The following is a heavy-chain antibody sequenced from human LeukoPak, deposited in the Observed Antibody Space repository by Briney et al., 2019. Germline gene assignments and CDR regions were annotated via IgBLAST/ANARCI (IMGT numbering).Heavy chain of an antibody. Sequence: GGSLRLSCAASGFTLSGSGMHWVRQAPGKGLEWVAVTWYDGRNNYYAASVKGRFTISRDDSKTTVYLLMNSLRAEDTAVYYCAREVAPLYFHYGMDVWGEGTTVTVSS. CDR1: GFTLSGSG. V-gene: IGHV3-33*01. D-gene: IGHD2-21*01. J-gene: IGHJ6*01. CDR2: TWYDGRNN. CDR3: AREVAPLYFHYGMDV.